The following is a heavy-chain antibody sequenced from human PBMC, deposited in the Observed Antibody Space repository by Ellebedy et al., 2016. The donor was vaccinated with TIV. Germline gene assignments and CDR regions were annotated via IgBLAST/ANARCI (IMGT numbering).Heavy chain of an antibody. Sequence: GESLKISCAASGFTVSSNYMSWVRQAPGKGPEWVSVIYSGGSTYYADSVKGRFTISRDNSKNTLYLQMNSLRAEDTAVYYCARDPGFGEYPMEGFDYWGQGTLVTVSS. V-gene: IGHV3-66*01. CDR3: ARDPGFGEYPMEGFDY. CDR2: IYSGGST. J-gene: IGHJ4*02. CDR1: GFTVSSNY. D-gene: IGHD3-10*01.